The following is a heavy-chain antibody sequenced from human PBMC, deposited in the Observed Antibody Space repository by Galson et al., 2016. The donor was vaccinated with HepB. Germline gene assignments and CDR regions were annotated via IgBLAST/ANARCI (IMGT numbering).Heavy chain of an antibody. J-gene: IGHJ5*02. CDR3: AHRLIIGGIYNRFDH. D-gene: IGHD2/OR15-2a*01. Sequence: PALVKPTQTLTLTRTLSGFSLTTSGVGVGWIRQPPGKALEWLALIYWNDDKRFSPSLKSRLSITKDTSKNQVVLTMTNVDPVDTATYFCAHRLIIGGIYNRFDHWGQGILVTVSS. V-gene: IGHV2-5*01. CDR2: IYWNDDK. CDR1: GFSLTTSGVG.